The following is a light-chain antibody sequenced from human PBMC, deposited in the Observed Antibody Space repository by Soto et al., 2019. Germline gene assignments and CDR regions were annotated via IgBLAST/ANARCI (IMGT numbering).Light chain of an antibody. CDR1: QSVGSDY. CDR2: ADS. V-gene: IGKV3D-15*01. J-gene: IGKJ5*01. Sequence: EIVLTQSPGTLSLSPGERATLSGRASQSVGSDYLAWYQQKPGQAPRLLIYADSNRATGIPARFSGSGSGTEFPLTVSSLQSEDFALYYCQQYNNWPITFGQGTRLEIK. CDR3: QQYNNWPIT.